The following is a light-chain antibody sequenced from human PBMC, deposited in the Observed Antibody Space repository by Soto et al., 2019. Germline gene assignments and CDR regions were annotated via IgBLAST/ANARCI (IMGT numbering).Light chain of an antibody. V-gene: IGKV3-11*01. J-gene: IGKJ5*01. CDR1: QSVSSS. Sequence: EIVLTQSPATLSLSPGERATLSCRASQSVSSSLAWYQQKPGQAPRLLIYDASNRATGIPARFSGSGSGTDFTLTISSLEPADFAVYYCQHRGSWPITFGQGTRLEIK. CDR2: DAS. CDR3: QHRGSWPIT.